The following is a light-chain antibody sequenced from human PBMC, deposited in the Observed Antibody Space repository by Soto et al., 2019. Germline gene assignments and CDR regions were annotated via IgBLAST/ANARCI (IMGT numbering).Light chain of an antibody. CDR1: QTVNGNS. CDR3: QQCGSLPGT. CDR2: DTS. J-gene: IGKJ1*01. Sequence: ETVLTQSPGTLSLSPGERATLSCRASQTVNGNSLGWYQQKPGQAPRLLIYDTSSRATGILDRFSGSGSGTDCTLTISRLEPEDFAVYYCQQCGSLPGTFGQGTRVDIK. V-gene: IGKV3-20*01.